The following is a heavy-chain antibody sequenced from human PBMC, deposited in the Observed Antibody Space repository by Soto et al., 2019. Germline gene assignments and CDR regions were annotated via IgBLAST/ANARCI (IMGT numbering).Heavy chain of an antibody. D-gene: IGHD6-19*01. CDR1: GCTFSSYA. J-gene: IGHJ4*02. CDR2: ISGSGGST. V-gene: IGHV3-23*01. CDR3: AKDPLESSGWYYYFDY. Sequence: PGGSLRLSCAASGCTFSSYAMSWVRQAPGKGLEWVSAISGSGGSTYYADSVKGRFTISRDNSKNTLYLQMNSLRAEDTAVYYCAKDPLESSGWYYYFDYWGQGTLVTVSS.